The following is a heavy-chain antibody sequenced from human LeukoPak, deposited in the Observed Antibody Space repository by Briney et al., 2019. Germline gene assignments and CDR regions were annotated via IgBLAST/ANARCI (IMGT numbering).Heavy chain of an antibody. CDR3: ARFPTGFDY. CDR1: GFTFSSYW. V-gene: IGHV3-7*05. CDR2: IKEDGSEK. J-gene: IGHJ4*02. D-gene: IGHD4-17*01. Sequence: GGSLRLSCAASGFTFSSYWMSWVRQGPGKGLEWVASIKEDGSEKYYVDSVKGRFTFSRDNAKNSLYLQMNRLRAEDTAMYYCARFPTGFDYWGQGTLVTVSS.